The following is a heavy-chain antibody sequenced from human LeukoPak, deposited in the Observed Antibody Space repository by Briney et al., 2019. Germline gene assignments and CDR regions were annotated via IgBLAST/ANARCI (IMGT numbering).Heavy chain of an antibody. J-gene: IGHJ4*02. CDR2: IYPGDSDT. D-gene: IGHD1-26*01. CDR1: GXSFTNYW. CDR3: ARRVDSYWFFDY. V-gene: IGHV5-51*01. Sequence: KPGESLKISCKGSGXSFTNYWIGWVRQMPGKGLEWMGIIYPGDSDTRYIPSFQGQVTISADKSINTAYLQWSSLKASDTAMYYCARRVDSYWFFDYWGQGTLVTVSS.